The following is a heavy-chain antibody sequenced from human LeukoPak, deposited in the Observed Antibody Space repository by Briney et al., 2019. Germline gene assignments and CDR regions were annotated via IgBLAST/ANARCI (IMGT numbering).Heavy chain of an antibody. CDR1: GIPFSSFG. CDR3: AIDGTVTAGPFDP. J-gene: IGHJ5*02. V-gene: IGHV3-33*01. Sequence: PGRSLRLSCAAPGIPFSSFGMHWLRQAPGKGLEWVAFIWYDGSNKYYADSVKGRFTISRDNSKNTLYLQMNSLTAEDTAVYYCAIDGTVTAGPFDPWGGGTLVTVSS. CDR2: IWYDGSNK. D-gene: IGHD4-17*01.